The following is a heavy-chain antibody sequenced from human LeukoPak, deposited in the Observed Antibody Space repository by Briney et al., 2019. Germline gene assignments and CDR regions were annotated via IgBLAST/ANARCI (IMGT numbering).Heavy chain of an antibody. D-gene: IGHD5-24*01. Sequence: SETLSLTCTVSSGSISSYYWSWIRQPPGKGLEWIGYIYYSGSTNYNPSLKSRVTISVDTSKNQFSLKLSSVTAADTAVYYCARGDLDGWNDYWGQGTLVTVSS. V-gene: IGHV4-59*01. J-gene: IGHJ4*02. CDR2: IYYSGST. CDR1: SGSISSYY. CDR3: ARGDLDGWNDY.